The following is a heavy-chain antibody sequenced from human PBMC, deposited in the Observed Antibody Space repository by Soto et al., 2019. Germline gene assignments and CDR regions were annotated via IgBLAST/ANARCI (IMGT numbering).Heavy chain of an antibody. V-gene: IGHV3-23*01. J-gene: IGHJ5*02. CDR2: ISGSGGST. Sequence: ELQLLESGGGLVQPGGSLRLSCAASGFIFSSYAMSWVRQAPGKGLEWVSAISGSGGSTYYADSVKGRFTITRDNSRDSLYVKMNSLRAEETAVYYCAKEKIITGCGNWFDPWGQGTLVTVSS. CDR1: GFIFSSYA. CDR3: AKEKIITGCGNWFDP. D-gene: IGHD2-2*01.